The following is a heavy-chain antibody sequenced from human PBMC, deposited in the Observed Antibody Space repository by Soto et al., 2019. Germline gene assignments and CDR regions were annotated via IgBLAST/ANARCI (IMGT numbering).Heavy chain of an antibody. CDR1: GFTFSGHW. V-gene: IGHV3-74*01. Sequence: EVQLVESGGGLVQPGGSLRLSCAASGFTFSGHWMHWVRQAPGKGLVWVSRINSDGRSTNSADSVMGRFTLSRDNAQNTLYLQMNSLRAEDTAVYFCARDRGRRGDFDYWGQGTLVTVSS. CDR2: INSDGRST. CDR3: ARDRGRRGDFDY. D-gene: IGHD5-12*01. J-gene: IGHJ4*02.